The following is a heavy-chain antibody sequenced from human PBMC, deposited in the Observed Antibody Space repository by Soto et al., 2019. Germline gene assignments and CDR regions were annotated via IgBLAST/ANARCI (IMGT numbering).Heavy chain of an antibody. CDR3: ASGRGRGYSYGRFDY. J-gene: IGHJ4*02. CDR2: INHSGST. V-gene: IGHV4-34*01. Sequence: QVQLQQWGAGLLKPSETLSLTCAVYGGSFSGYYWSWIRQPPGKGLEWIGEINHSGSTNYNPSLKSRVTISVDTSKNQFSLKLSSVTAADTAVYYCASGRGRGYSYGRFDYWGQGTLVTVSS. D-gene: IGHD5-18*01. CDR1: GGSFSGYY.